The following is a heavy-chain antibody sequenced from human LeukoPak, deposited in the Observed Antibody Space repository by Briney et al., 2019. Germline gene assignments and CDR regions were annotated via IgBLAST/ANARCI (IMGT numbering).Heavy chain of an antibody. J-gene: IGHJ4*02. CDR2: ISDDSSDT. CDR1: GFTFSKYS. CDR3: ARGQTSSTRYFDY. Sequence: GGSLRLSCEASGFTFSKYSMAWVRQAPGKGLEWVSIISDDSSDTHYSDSLKGRFTISRDNSWKTLSLQMNSLRVEDTAVYYCARGQTSSTRYFDYRGQGTVVTVSS. V-gene: IGHV3-23*01.